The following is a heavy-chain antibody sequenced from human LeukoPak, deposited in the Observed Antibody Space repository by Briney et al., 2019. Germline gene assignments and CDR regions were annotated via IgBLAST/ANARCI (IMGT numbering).Heavy chain of an antibody. D-gene: IGHD3-3*01. Sequence: ASVKVSCKASGYTFTSYDINWVRQATGPGLEWMGWMNPNSGNTGYAQKFQGRVTITRNTSISTAYMELSSLRSEDTAVYYCARTVVYDFWSGYWGNPPYYFDYWGQGTLVTVSS. CDR3: ARTVVYDFWSGYWGNPPYYFDY. V-gene: IGHV1-8*03. CDR1: GYTFTSYD. J-gene: IGHJ4*02. CDR2: MNPNSGNT.